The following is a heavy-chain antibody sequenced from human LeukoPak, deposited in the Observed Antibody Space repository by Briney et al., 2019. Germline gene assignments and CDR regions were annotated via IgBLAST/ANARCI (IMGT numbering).Heavy chain of an antibody. Sequence: SETLSLTCTVSGGSISSGGYYWSWIRQPPGKGLEWIGYIYHSGSTYYNPSLKSRVTISVDTSKNQFSLKLSSVTAADTAVYYCARGSFRAWFDPWGQGTLVTVSS. CDR3: ARGSFRAWFDP. D-gene: IGHD3-10*01. V-gene: IGHV4-30-2*01. J-gene: IGHJ5*02. CDR2: IYHSGST. CDR1: GGSISSGGYY.